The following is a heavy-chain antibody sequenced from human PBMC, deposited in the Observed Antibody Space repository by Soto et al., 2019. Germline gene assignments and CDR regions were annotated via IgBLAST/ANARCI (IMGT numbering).Heavy chain of an antibody. CDR3: AREDSSSWSHSFDY. CDR1: GFTFSSYA. CDR2: ISYDGSNK. J-gene: IGHJ4*02. D-gene: IGHD6-13*01. V-gene: IGHV3-30-3*01. Sequence: QVQLVESGGGVVQPGRSLRLSCAASGFTFSSYAMHWVRQAPGKGLEWVAVISYDGSNKYYADSVKGRFTISRDNSKNTLYLQMNSLRAEDTAVYYCAREDSSSWSHSFDYWGQGTLVTVSS.